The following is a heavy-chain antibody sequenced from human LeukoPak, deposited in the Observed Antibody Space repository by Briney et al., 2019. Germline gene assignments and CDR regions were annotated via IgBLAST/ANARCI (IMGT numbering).Heavy chain of an antibody. D-gene: IGHD2-8*02. CDR1: GFTFSTYW. J-gene: IGHJ4*02. CDR2: INPNATTI. Sequence: GGSLRLSCAASGFTFSTYWMHWVRPAPGKGLVWGARINPNATTIPYAHSVKGRFTISRDNAKNTVYQQMHSLLAEDTAVYYCVRDLVLVDTPGDDFDYWGQGTLVTVSS. V-gene: IGHV3-74*03. CDR3: VRDLVLVDTPGDDFDY.